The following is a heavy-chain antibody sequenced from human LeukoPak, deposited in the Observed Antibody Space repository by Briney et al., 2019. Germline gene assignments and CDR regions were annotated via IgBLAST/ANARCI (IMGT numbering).Heavy chain of an antibody. J-gene: IGHJ4*02. D-gene: IGHD5-18*01. CDR2: INPGDSDT. CDR3: ARHLGYNYGNFDY. V-gene: IGHV5-51*01. Sequence: GESLKISCKVSGYSFTNYWIGWVRQMPGKGLEWMGIINPGDSDTRYSPSFQGQVTISADKSISAAYLQWSSLKASDTAMYYCARHLGYNYGNFDYWGQGTLVTVSS. CDR1: GYSFTNYW.